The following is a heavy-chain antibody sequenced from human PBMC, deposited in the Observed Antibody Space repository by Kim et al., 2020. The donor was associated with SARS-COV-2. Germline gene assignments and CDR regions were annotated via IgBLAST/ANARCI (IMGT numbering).Heavy chain of an antibody. CDR1: GFTFSNYA. Sequence: GGSLRLSCSASGFTFSNYAMHWVRQAPGKGLEYVSAISSNGVSTYYADSVKGRFTISRDNSKNTLYLQMSSLRPEDTAVYYCVKSGYQGLGYFDLWGRGTLVTVSS. J-gene: IGHJ2*01. V-gene: IGHV3-64D*09. D-gene: IGHD3-22*01. CDR2: ISSNGVST. CDR3: VKSGYQGLGYFDL.